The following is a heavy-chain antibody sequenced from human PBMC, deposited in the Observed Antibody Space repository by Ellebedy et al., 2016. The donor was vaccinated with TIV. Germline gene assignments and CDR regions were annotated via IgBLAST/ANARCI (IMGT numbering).Heavy chain of an antibody. CDR3: ARFRRVDSGYHPAPLDAFDI. V-gene: IGHV3-21*01. CDR1: GFTFSSYS. CDR2: ISSSSSYI. Sequence: PGGSLRLSCAASGFTFSSYSLNWVRQAPGKGLEWVSSISSSSSYIYYADSVKGRFTISRDNAKNSLYLQMNSLRAEDTAVYYCARFRRVDSGYHPAPLDAFDIWGQGTMVTVSS. J-gene: IGHJ3*02. D-gene: IGHD3-22*01.